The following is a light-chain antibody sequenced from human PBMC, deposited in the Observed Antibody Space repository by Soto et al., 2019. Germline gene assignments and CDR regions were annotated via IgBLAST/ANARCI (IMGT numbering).Light chain of an antibody. Sequence: QSVPTQPPSASGSPGQSVTFSCTGTSSDVGGYNYVSRYQQYPGKAPKLMIYEVYKRHSGVPDRFSGSKSGNTASLTVSGLQPEDEADYYCSAYAGSSTWVFGGGTKLTVL. CDR3: SAYAGSSTWV. CDR2: EVY. J-gene: IGLJ2*01. CDR1: SSDVGGYNY. V-gene: IGLV2-8*01.